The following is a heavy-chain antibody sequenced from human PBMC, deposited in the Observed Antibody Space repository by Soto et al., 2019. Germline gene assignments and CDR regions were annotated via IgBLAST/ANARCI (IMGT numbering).Heavy chain of an antibody. D-gene: IGHD2-15*01. J-gene: IGHJ5*02. Sequence: ASVKVSCKAPGSTFTTHDINWVRQATGQGLEWMGWMNPNSGNTGYAQKFQGRVIMTRHTSISTAYMELSSLRSEDTAVYYCAREVAATEDWFDPWGQGTLVTVSS. V-gene: IGHV1-8*01. CDR1: GSTFTTHD. CDR2: MNPNSGNT. CDR3: AREVAATEDWFDP.